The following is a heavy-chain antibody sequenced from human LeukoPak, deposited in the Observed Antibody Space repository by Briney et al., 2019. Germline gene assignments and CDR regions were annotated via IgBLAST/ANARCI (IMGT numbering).Heavy chain of an antibody. V-gene: IGHV3-64*01. J-gene: IGHJ4*02. CDR1: GFTFSSYA. CDR3: ARYSGSYDY. Sequence: QPGGSLRLSCAASGFTFSSYAMHWVRQAPGKGLEYVSAISSNGGSTYYANSVKGRFTISRDNSKNTLYLQMGSLRAGDMAVYYCARYSGSYDYWGQGTLVTVSS. CDR2: ISSNGGST. D-gene: IGHD1-26*01.